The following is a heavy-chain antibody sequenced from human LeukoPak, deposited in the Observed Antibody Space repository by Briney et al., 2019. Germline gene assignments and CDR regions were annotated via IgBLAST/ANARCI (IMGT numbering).Heavy chain of an antibody. Sequence: PSETLSLTCVVNNGSFTEYFWSWIRQPPGKGLEWIGEVYHSGSTNYNPSLKSRLSISADMSKKQFSLKLSSVTAADTAVYYCARENFSGRLTRVIDTWGQGTLVTVSS. V-gene: IGHV4-34*01. CDR2: VYHSGST. D-gene: IGHD3-10*01. J-gene: IGHJ5*02. CDR1: NGSFTEYF. CDR3: ARENFSGRLTRVIDT.